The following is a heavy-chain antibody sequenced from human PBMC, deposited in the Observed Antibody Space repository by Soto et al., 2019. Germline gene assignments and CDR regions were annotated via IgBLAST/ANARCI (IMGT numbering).Heavy chain of an antibody. V-gene: IGHV1-69*05. J-gene: IGHJ4*02. Sequence: VKVFCRASGGTFSSYAISWVRQALGQGLEWMGGIIPIFGTANYADSVRGRFTISRDNVNDTLYLQMNNLRAEDSGLYYCTRGPRPISTGTGAYWGQGTQVTVSS. D-gene: IGHD3-10*01. CDR1: GGTFSSYA. CDR2: IIPIFGTA. CDR3: TRGPRPISTGTGAY.